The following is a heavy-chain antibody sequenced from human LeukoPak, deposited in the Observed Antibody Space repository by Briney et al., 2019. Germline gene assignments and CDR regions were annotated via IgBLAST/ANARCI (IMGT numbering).Heavy chain of an antibody. D-gene: IGHD3-3*01. CDR1: GFTFSSYA. CDR3: AGGLEWLYDYHYYGMDV. Sequence: PGGSLRLSCAASGFTFSSYAMSWFRQAPGEGLEWVSFISSSGTSIYYADSVKGRFTISRDNAKNSLYLQMNSLRAEDTAVYYCAGGLEWLYDYHYYGMDVWGQGTTVTVSS. J-gene: IGHJ6*02. CDR2: ISSSGTSI. V-gene: IGHV3-11*01.